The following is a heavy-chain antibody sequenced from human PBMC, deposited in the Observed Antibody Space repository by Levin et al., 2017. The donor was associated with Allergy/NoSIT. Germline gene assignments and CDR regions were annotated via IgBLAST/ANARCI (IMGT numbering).Heavy chain of an antibody. CDR3: AKRMTGVARDQGFDI. D-gene: IGHD3-10*01. CDR2: ISDAGT. J-gene: IGHJ3*02. V-gene: IGHV3-23*01. CDR1: GFIFSNYA. Sequence: PGGSLRLSCEASGFIFSNYAMSWVRQAPGKGLEWVSAISDAGTFYLDSVKGRFTISRDNSRKTLYLQMYSLRAEDTAMYYCAKRMTGVARDQGFDIWGQGTMVTVSS.